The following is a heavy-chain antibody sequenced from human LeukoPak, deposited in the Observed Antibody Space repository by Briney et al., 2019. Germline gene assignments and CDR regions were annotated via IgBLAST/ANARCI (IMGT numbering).Heavy chain of an antibody. V-gene: IGHV3-30*19. Sequence: PGRSLRLSCAASGFTFSSYGMHWVRQAPGKGLEWVAVISYDGSYKYYADSVKGRVTISRDNSKNTLYLQMNSLRAEDTAVHYCVRDQASGSAFDYWGQGTLVTVSS. CDR1: GFTFSSYG. J-gene: IGHJ4*02. CDR3: VRDQASGSAFDY. CDR2: ISYDGSYK. D-gene: IGHD3-10*01.